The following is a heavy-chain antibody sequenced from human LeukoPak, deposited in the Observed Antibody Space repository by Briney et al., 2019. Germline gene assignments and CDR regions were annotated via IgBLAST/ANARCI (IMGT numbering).Heavy chain of an antibody. CDR2: VYNRGDS. V-gene: IGHV4-39*01. Sequence: PSETLSLTCSVSSDSFSASGYYWGWIRQPPGRGREWIASVYNRGDSYYNPSLESRVTISVDTSKSQFSLKLRSVTAADTAVYYCARHLGSSIEYWGQGTLVTVSS. CDR1: SDSFSASGYY. J-gene: IGHJ4*02. CDR3: ARHLGSSIEY. D-gene: IGHD3-10*01.